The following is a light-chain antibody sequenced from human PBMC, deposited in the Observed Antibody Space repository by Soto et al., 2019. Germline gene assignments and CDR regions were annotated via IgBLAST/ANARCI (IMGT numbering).Light chain of an antibody. V-gene: IGLV2-11*01. CDR2: DVS. J-gene: IGLJ1*01. CDR3: CSYAGSYTLV. CDR1: SSDFGGYNF. Sequence: QSALPQPRSVSGSPGPSVTISCTGTSSDFGGYNFVYWYQHHPGKAHKLRIYDVSKRPSGVPDRFSGSKSGNTASLTISGLQAEDEAYYYCCSYAGSYTLVFGTGTKRTVL.